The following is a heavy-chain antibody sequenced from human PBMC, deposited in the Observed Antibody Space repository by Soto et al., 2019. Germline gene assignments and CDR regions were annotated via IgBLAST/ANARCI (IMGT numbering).Heavy chain of an antibody. CDR1: GFSFSSYA. CDR2: ISGSGGST. Sequence: GGSLRLSCAASGFSFSSYAMSWFRQAPGKGLEWVSAISGSGGSTYYADSVKGRFTISRDNSKNTLYLQMNSLRAEDTAVYYWAKTPVRTIDYWGQGTLVTVSS. D-gene: IGHD3-10*01. CDR3: AKTPVRTIDY. V-gene: IGHV3-23*01. J-gene: IGHJ4*02.